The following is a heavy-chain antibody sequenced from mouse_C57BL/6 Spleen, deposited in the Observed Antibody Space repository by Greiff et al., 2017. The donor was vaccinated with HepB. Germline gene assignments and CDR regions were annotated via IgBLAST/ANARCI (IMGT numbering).Heavy chain of an antibody. V-gene: IGHV1-61*01. CDR3: ASGDSLYYAMDY. Sequence: QVQLQQPGAELVRPGSSVKLSCKASGYTFTSYWMDWVKQRPGKGLEWIGNIYPSDSETHYNQKFKDKATLTVDKSSSTAYMQLSSLTSEDSAVYYGASGDSLYYAMDYWGQGTSVTVSS. CDR2: IYPSDSET. CDR1: GYTFTSYW. J-gene: IGHJ4*01.